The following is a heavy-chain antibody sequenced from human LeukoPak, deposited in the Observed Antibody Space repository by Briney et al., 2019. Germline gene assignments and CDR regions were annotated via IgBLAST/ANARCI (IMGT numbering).Heavy chain of an antibody. V-gene: IGHV3-48*01. J-gene: IGHJ4*02. D-gene: IGHD3-10*01. CDR1: GLTISSYS. CDR2: ISSSSSTI. CDR3: ARALWFGESFPAY. Sequence: GSLRLSCAASGLTISSYSMNWVRQAPGKGLQWVSYISSSSSTIYYADSVKGRFTISRDNAKNSLYLQMNSLRAEDTAVYYCARALWFGESFPAYWGQGPLVTVSS.